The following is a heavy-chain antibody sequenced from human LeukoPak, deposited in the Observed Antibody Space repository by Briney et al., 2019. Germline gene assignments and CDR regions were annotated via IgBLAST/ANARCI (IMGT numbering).Heavy chain of an antibody. CDR3: AREAPGQLLHGGDAFDI. CDR2: INPNSGGT. D-gene: IGHD2-2*01. Sequence: ASVKVSCKASGYTFTGYYMHWVRQAPGQGLEWMGWINPNSGGTNYAQKFQGRVTMTRDTSISAAYMELSRLRSDDTAVYYCAREAPGQLLHGGDAFDIWGQGTMVTVSS. V-gene: IGHV1-2*02. J-gene: IGHJ3*02. CDR1: GYTFTGYY.